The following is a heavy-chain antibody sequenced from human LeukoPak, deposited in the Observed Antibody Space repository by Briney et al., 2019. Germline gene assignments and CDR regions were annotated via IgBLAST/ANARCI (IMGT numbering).Heavy chain of an antibody. J-gene: IGHJ4*02. CDR2: INHSGST. CDR3: TRGPRTSDYDSSGYLNY. Sequence: KPSETLSLTCAVYGGSFGGYYWSWIRQPPGKGLEWIGEINHSGSTNYTPSLKSRVTISVDTSKNQFSLKLSSVTAADTAVYYCTRGPRTSDYDSSGYLNYWGQGTLVTVSS. CDR1: GGSFGGYY. V-gene: IGHV4-34*01. D-gene: IGHD3-22*01.